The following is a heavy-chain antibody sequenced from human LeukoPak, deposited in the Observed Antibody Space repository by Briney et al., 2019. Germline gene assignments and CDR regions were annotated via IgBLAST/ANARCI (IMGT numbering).Heavy chain of an antibody. D-gene: IGHD6-6*01. J-gene: IGHJ4*02. CDR2: MNPNSGNT. CDR3: ARRWSTAAHGMYYFDY. Sequence: ASVKVSCKASGYTFTSYDINWVRHATGQGLEWMGWMNPNSGNTGYAQKFQGRVTMPRNTSISTAYMELSSLRSEDTAVYCCARRWSTAAHGMYYFDYWGQGTLVTVSS. CDR1: GYTFTSYD. V-gene: IGHV1-8*01.